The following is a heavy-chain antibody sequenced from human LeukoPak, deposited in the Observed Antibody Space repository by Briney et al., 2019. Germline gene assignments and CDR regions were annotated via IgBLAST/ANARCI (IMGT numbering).Heavy chain of an antibody. D-gene: IGHD3-22*01. CDR3: ARGDSSGYPIDY. CDR1: GGTFSSYA. Sequence: SVKVSCKASGGTFSSYAISWVRQAPGQGLDWMGGIIPIFGTANYAQKFQGRVTITTDESTSTAYMELSSLRSEDTAVYYCARGDSSGYPIDYWGQGTLVTVSS. J-gene: IGHJ4*02. CDR2: IIPIFGTA. V-gene: IGHV1-69*05.